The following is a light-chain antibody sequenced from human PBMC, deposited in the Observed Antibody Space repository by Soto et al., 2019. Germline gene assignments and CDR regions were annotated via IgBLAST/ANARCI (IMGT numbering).Light chain of an antibody. CDR1: QSVSSN. V-gene: IGKV3-15*01. Sequence: EIVMTQSPATLSVSPGERATLSCRASQSVSSNLAWYQQKPGQAPRLLIYGASTRATGIPARFSGSGSGTEFTLTIRSLQSEDFAVYYCQQYNNWPAWTFGQGNTAEIK. J-gene: IGKJ1*01. CDR2: GAS. CDR3: QQYNNWPAWT.